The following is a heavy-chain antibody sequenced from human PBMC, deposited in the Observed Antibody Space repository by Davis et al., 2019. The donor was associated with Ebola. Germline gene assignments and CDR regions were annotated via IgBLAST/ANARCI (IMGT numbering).Heavy chain of an antibody. CDR1: GFTFSSYG. V-gene: IGHV3-33*01. Sequence: PGGSLRLSCAASGFTFSSYGMHWVRQAPGKGLEWVAVIWYDGSNKYYADSVKGRFTISRDNSKNTLYLQMNSLRAEDTAVYYCAREAITIFGVVGGKNWFDPWGQGTLVTVSP. CDR2: IWYDGSNK. D-gene: IGHD3-3*01. CDR3: AREAITIFGVVGGKNWFDP. J-gene: IGHJ5*02.